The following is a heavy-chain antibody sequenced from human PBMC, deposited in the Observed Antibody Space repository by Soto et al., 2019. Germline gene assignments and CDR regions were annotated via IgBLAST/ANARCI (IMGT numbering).Heavy chain of an antibody. J-gene: IGHJ4*02. V-gene: IGHV3-21*01. CDR2: ISSSSSYI. CDR3: ARALDDILAGPDY. Sequence: GGSLRLSCADSGLSFSSYGMHWVRQAPGEGLEWVAAISSSSSYIYYADSVKGRFTISRDNAKNSLYLQMNSLRAEDTAVYYCARALDDILAGPDYWGQGTLVTVSS. CDR1: GLSFSSYG. D-gene: IGHD3-9*01.